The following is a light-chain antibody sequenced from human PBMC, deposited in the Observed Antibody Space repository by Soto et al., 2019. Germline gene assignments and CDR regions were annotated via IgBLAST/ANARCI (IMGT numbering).Light chain of an antibody. Sequence: QSVLTQPPSASGTPGQRVSISCSGGSSNIGSTSVDWYQQVPGMAPKLLIYSNDQRPSGVPDRISGSKSATSGSLVISGLQAEDEADYFCATWDYNLNGVVFGGGTQLTVL. V-gene: IGLV1-44*01. J-gene: IGLJ2*01. CDR2: SND. CDR1: SSNIGSTS. CDR3: ATWDYNLNGVV.